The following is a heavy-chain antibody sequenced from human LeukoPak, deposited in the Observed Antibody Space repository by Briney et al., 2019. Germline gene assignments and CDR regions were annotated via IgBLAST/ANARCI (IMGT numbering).Heavy chain of an antibody. Sequence: GGSLRLSCAASGFTFSSYAMHWVRQAPGKGLEWVAVISYDGSNKYYADSVKGRFTISRDNSKNTLYLQMYSLRAEDTAVYYCARGQRTHCSGGSCYKTMDVWGKGTTVTVSS. J-gene: IGHJ6*03. CDR3: ARGQRTHCSGGSCYKTMDV. CDR2: ISYDGSNK. V-gene: IGHV3-30-3*01. D-gene: IGHD2-15*01. CDR1: GFTFSSYA.